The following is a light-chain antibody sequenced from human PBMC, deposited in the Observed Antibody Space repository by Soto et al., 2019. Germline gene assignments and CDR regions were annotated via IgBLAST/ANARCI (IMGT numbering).Light chain of an antibody. V-gene: IGLV1-44*01. CDR1: SSNIGGNT. Sequence: QSVLTQPRSASWTPGQRVTFSCSGSSSNIGGNTVSWFQHLPRTAPKLLIFSNSQRPSGVPDRFSGAKSGTLASLAISGLQSEDEANYYCATWDDGLSAYVYGTGTKVTVL. CDR2: SNS. CDR3: ATWDDGLSAYV. J-gene: IGLJ1*01.